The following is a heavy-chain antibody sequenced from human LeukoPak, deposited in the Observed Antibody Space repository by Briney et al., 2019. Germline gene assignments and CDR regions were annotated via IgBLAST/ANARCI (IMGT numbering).Heavy chain of an antibody. Sequence: GESLKISCKGSGYSFSIYWIGWVRQMPGKGLEWMGIIYPGDSETRYSPSFQGQVTISADKSINTAYLQWSSLKASDTAMYYCASQRGYSGYDSFDYWGQGTLVTVSS. D-gene: IGHD5-12*01. CDR2: IYPGDSET. V-gene: IGHV5-51*01. CDR3: ASQRGYSGYDSFDY. J-gene: IGHJ4*02. CDR1: GYSFSIYW.